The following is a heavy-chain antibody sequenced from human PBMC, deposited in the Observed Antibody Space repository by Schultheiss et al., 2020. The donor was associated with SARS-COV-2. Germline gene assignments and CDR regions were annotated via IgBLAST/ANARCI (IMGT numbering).Heavy chain of an antibody. D-gene: IGHD2-15*01. V-gene: IGHV1-2*02. J-gene: IGHJ4*02. CDR2: INPNSGGT. Sequence: ASVKVSCKASGYTFTGYYMHWVRQAPGQGLEWMGWINPNSGGTNYAQKLQGRVTMTTDTSTSTAYMELRSLRSDDTAVYYCARVIGDIVVVVAATHFDYWGQGTLVTVSS. CDR1: GYTFTGYY. CDR3: ARVIGDIVVVVAATHFDY.